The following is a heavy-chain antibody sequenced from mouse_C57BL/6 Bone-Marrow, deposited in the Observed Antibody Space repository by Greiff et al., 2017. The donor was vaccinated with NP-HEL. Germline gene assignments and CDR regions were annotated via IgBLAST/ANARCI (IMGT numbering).Heavy chain of an antibody. CDR1: GYTFTDYE. CDR3: TRSSGYRFAY. D-gene: IGHD3-2*02. CDR2: IDPETGGT. J-gene: IGHJ2*01. V-gene: IGHV1-15*01. Sequence: QVQLQQSGAELVRPGASVTLSCKASGYTFTDYEMHWVKQTPVHGLEWIGAIDPETGGTAYNQKFKGKAILTADKSSSTAYMELRSLTSEDSAVYYCTRSSGYRFAYWGQGTPLTVSS.